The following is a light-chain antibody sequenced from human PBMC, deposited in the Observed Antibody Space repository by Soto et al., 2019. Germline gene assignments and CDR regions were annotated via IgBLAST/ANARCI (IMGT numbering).Light chain of an antibody. V-gene: IGLV2-8*01. Sequence: QSVLTQPPSASGSPGQSVTISCTWTSIDISKYHYVSCYQQHPGQAPKLLIYGVNKRPSGVPERFSGSNPANTASLTVPGLQAEDEADYYCSSYAGRNNVIFGGGTKVTVL. CDR1: SIDISKYHY. CDR3: SSYAGRNNVI. CDR2: GVN. J-gene: IGLJ2*01.